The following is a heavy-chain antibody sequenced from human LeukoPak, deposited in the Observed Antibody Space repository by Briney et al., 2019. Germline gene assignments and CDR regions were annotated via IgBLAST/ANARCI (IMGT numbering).Heavy chain of an antibody. V-gene: IGHV3-30*03. Sequence: SCKASGYTFTGYYMHWVRQAPGKGLEWVAVISSDGNTKDYADSLQGRFTIFRDNSKNTVFLQMNSLRPEDTAVYFCARDALGDTFGPDSIGYYMDVWGTGARVTVSS. J-gene: IGHJ6*03. CDR3: ARDALGDTFGPDSIGYYMDV. CDR2: ISSDGNTK. CDR1: GYTFTGYY. D-gene: IGHD2-15*01.